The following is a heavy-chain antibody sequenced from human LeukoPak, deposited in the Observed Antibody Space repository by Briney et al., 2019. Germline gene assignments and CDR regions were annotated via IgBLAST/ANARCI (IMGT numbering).Heavy chain of an antibody. CDR2: ISYDGSNK. Sequence: PGRSLRLSCAASGFTFSSYGMHWVRQAPGKGPEWVAVISYDGSNKYYADSVKGRFTISRDNSKNTLYLQMNSLRAEDTAVYYCAKDLSGYGSAAFDYWGQGTLVTVSS. CDR1: GFTFSSYG. V-gene: IGHV3-30*18. J-gene: IGHJ4*02. D-gene: IGHD3-10*01. CDR3: AKDLSGYGSAAFDY.